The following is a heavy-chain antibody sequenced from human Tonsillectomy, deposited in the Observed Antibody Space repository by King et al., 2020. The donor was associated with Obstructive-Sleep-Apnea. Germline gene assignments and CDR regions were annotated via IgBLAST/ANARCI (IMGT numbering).Heavy chain of an antibody. CDR2: ISSSSSTI. Sequence: VQLVESGGGLVQPGGSLRLSCAASGFTFSSYSMNWVRQPPGKGLEWVVYISSSSSTIYYADSVRGRFTISRENTKNSLYLQMNSLRAEDTAVYYCARDSGYSYGASYYYYGMDVWGQGTTVTVSS. D-gene: IGHD5-18*01. CDR1: GFTFSSYS. CDR3: ARDSGYSYGASYYYYGMDV. V-gene: IGHV3-48*04. J-gene: IGHJ6*02.